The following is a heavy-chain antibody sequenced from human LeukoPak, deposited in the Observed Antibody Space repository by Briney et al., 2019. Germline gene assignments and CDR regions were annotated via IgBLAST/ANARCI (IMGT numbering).Heavy chain of an antibody. CDR3: ARTHGGYVSFDY. V-gene: IGHV4-4*07. J-gene: IGHJ4*02. Sequence: AETLSLTCTVSGGSISIYSWSWIRQPAGEGLEWIGRIYTSGSTNYNPSLKSRVTMSVNTYKKQFPLKLSSVTAADAGLYYCARTHGGYVSFDYWGQGTLITVTS. D-gene: IGHD5-12*01. CDR1: GGSISIYS. CDR2: IYTSGST.